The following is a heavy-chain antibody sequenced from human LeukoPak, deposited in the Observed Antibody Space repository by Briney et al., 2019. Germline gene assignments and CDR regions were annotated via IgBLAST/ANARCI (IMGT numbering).Heavy chain of an antibody. CDR2: ISYDGSNK. D-gene: IGHD2-21*02. CDR3: AKDAENCGGDCSLDY. Sequence: PGRSLRLSCAASGFTFSSYGMHWVRQAPGKGLEWVAVISYDGSNKYYADSVKGRFTISRDNSKNTLYLQMNSLRAEDTAVYYCAKDAENCGGDCSLDYWGQGTLVTVSS. V-gene: IGHV3-30*18. J-gene: IGHJ4*02. CDR1: GFTFSSYG.